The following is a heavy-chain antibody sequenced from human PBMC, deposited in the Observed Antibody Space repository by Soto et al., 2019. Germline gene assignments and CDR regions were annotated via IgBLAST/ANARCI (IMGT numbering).Heavy chain of an antibody. Sequence: SETLSLTCTVSGGSISSSSYYWGWIRQSPGKGLEWIGSIYYSGTTYYNPSLKSRVTISVDTLKNELSLKMSSVTAADTAVYYCASHSSGSYYYFDYWGQATLVTVSS. D-gene: IGHD1-26*01. J-gene: IGHJ4*02. CDR3: ASHSSGSYYYFDY. V-gene: IGHV4-39*01. CDR1: GGSISSSSYY. CDR2: IYYSGTT.